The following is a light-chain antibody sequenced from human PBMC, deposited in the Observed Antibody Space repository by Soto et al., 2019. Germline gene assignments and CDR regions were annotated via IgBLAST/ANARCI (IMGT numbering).Light chain of an antibody. Sequence: DIQVAQSPASLSVSFGDRVTITCRASQNIKNYLKWYQRKPGTPPRLLIYAASNLQSGVPSRFSASGSGTEFTLTISSLQPEDFATYYGLQHNSYPRTFGQGTKVDI. J-gene: IGKJ1*01. CDR2: AAS. CDR3: LQHNSYPRT. CDR1: QNIKNY. V-gene: IGKV1-17*01.